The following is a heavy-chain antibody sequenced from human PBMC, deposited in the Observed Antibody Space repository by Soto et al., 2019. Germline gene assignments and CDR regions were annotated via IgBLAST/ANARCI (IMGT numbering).Heavy chain of an antibody. CDR2: IYYSGST. J-gene: IGHJ4*02. V-gene: IGHV4-30-4*01. D-gene: IGHD5-18*01. CDR1: GGSISSGDYY. CDR3: AREVGGRSYGFSSYGY. Sequence: SETLSLTCTVSGGSISSGDYYWSWIRQPPGKGLEWIGYIYYSGSTYYNPSLRSRVTISVDTSKNQFSLKLSSVTAADTAVYYCAREVGGRSYGFSSYGYWGQGTLVTVSS.